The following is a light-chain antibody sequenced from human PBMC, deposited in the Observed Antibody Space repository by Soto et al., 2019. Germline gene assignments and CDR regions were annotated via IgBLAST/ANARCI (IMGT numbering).Light chain of an antibody. CDR1: TSDVGRYND. J-gene: IGLJ1*01. CDR2: DVS. CDR3: NSYTSSSTYV. Sequence: QSALTQPASVSGSPGQSITISCTGTTSDVGRYNDVSWYQQHPGKAPKLIIYDVSNRPSGVSNRFSGSKSGNTASLTISGLKAEDEADYYCNSYTSSSTYVFGTGTKLTVL. V-gene: IGLV2-14*01.